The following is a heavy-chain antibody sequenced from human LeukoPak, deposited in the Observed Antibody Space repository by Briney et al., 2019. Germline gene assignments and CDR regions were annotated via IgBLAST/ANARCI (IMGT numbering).Heavy chain of an antibody. D-gene: IGHD3-9*01. CDR2: IRISSSTI. V-gene: IGHV3-48*01. CDR3: ATFRLASFDP. J-gene: IGHJ5*02. CDR1: GFAFSSYS. Sequence: PGGSLTLSCAASGFAFSSYSMNWVRQAPGKGLEVVSYIRISSSTIYYADYVRGRFTISTDNAEDSLYLQMNSLRAEDTAIYYCATFRLASFDPWGQGTLVTVSS.